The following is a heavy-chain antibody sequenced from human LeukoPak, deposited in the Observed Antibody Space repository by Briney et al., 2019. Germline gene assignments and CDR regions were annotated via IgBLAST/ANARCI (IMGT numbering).Heavy chain of an antibody. CDR3: VGWGISAI. Sequence: GGSLRLSCEGSGFTFNSYWMNWVRQPPGKGLEWVANINPDGSVGTYVDSVKGRFTSSRDNAKNSLDLQMNSLRAEDTAVYYCVGWGISAIWGQGTTVSVSS. CDR1: GFTFNSYW. CDR2: INPDGSVG. D-gene: IGHD3-16*01. V-gene: IGHV3-7*01. J-gene: IGHJ3*02.